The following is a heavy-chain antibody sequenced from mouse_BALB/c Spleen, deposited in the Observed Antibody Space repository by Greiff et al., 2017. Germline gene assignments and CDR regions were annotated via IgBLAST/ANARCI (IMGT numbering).Heavy chain of an antibody. CDR2: ISSGGSYT. Sequence: EVMLVESGGGLVKPGGSLKLSCAASGFTFSSYTMSWVRQTPEKRLEWVATISSGGSYTYYPDSVKGRFTISRDNAKNTLYLQMSSLKSEDTAMYYCTREGSGYVPFAYWGQGTLVTVSA. V-gene: IGHV5-6-4*01. D-gene: IGHD3-1*01. CDR1: GFTFSSYT. J-gene: IGHJ3*01. CDR3: TREGSGYVPFAY.